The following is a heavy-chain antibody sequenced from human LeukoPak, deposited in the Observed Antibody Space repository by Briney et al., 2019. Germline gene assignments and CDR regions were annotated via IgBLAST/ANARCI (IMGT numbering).Heavy chain of an antibody. D-gene: IGHD1-1*01. Sequence: ASVKVSCKASKYTFTDYYMHWVRQAPGQGLEWMGWINPNSGGTNYQGRVAMARDTSISTAYMELSSLRSDDTAIYYCARLMAPVGKRSTPFNYWGQGTLVTVSS. CDR3: ARLMAPVGKRSTPFNY. CDR1: KYTFTDYY. CDR2: INPNSGGT. J-gene: IGHJ4*02. V-gene: IGHV1-2*02.